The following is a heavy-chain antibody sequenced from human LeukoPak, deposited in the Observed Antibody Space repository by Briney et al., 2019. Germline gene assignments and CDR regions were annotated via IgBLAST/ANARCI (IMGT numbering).Heavy chain of an antibody. V-gene: IGHV3-23*01. J-gene: IGHJ4*02. CDR2: ISGSGGST. D-gene: IGHD6-13*01. CDR3: AKEDGYRSLYYFDY. CDR1: GFTFSSYA. Sequence: GGALRLSCGASGFTFSSYALSWVRQAPGEGLEWVSAISGSGGSTYYADSVKGRFTISRDNSKNTLYLQMNSLRAEDTAVYYCAKEDGYRSLYYFDYWGQGTLVTVSS.